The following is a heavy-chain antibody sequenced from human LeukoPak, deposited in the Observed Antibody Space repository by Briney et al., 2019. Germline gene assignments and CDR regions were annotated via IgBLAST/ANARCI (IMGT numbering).Heavy chain of an antibody. Sequence: PGGSLRLSCAASGFTFSSYAMTWVRQATGKGLEWVSAIGTAGDTYYPGSVKGRFTISRENAKNSLYLQMNSLRAEDTAVYYCARADVRGVIKNWGQGTLVTVSS. J-gene: IGHJ4*02. D-gene: IGHD3-10*02. CDR2: IGTAGDT. CDR3: ARADVRGVIKN. CDR1: GFTFSSYA. V-gene: IGHV3-13*01.